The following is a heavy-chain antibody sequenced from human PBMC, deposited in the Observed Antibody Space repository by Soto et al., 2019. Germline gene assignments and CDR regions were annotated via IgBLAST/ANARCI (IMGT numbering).Heavy chain of an antibody. V-gene: IGHV3-30-3*01. CDR1: GFTFSSYA. CDR2: ISYDGSNK. Sequence: PGGSLRLSCAASGFTFSSYAMHWVRQAPGKGLEWVAVISYDGSNKYYADSVKGRFTISRDNSKNTLYLQMNSLRAEDTAVYYCAREECSGGSCYFGMDVWGQGTTVTVSS. CDR3: AREECSGGSCYFGMDV. D-gene: IGHD2-15*01. J-gene: IGHJ6*02.